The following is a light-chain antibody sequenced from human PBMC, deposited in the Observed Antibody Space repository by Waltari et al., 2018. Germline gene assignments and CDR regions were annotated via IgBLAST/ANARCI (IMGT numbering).Light chain of an antibody. V-gene: IGKV4-1*01. CDR3: QQYYSTPYT. CDR1: QSVLYSSINENY. J-gene: IGKJ2*01. CDR2: WAS. Sequence: DIVMTQSPDSLAVSLGERATINCKSSQSVLYSSINENYLAWYQQKPGQPPKLLIYWASTRESGVPDRFSGSGSGTDFTLTISSLQAEDVAVYYCQQYYSTPYTFGQGTKLEIK.